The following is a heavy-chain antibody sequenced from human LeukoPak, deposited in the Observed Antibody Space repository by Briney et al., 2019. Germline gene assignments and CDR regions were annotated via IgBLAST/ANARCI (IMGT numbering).Heavy chain of an antibody. Sequence: PGGSLRLSCAASGFTFSSYSMNWVRQAPGKGLEWVSYISSSSSTIYYADSVKGRFTISRDNAKNTLYLQMNSLRAEDAAVYYCTTDTFGARDSWGQGTLVTVSS. V-gene: IGHV3-48*04. CDR2: ISSSSSTI. D-gene: IGHD3-10*01. CDR3: TTDTFGARDS. CDR1: GFTFSSYS. J-gene: IGHJ4*02.